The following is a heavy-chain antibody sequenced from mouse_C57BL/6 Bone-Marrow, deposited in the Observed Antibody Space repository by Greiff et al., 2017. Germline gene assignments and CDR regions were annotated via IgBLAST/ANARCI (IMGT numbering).Heavy chain of an antibody. CDR1: GYTFTSYG. V-gene: IGHV1-81*01. Sequence: VQVVESGAELARPGASVKLSCKASGYTFTSYGISWVKQRTGQGLEWIGEIYPRSGNTYYNEKFKGKATLTADKSSSTAYMELRSLTSEDSAVYFCAKTAQATKFAYWGQGTLVTVSA. D-gene: IGHD3-2*02. J-gene: IGHJ3*01. CDR3: AKTAQATKFAY. CDR2: IYPRSGNT.